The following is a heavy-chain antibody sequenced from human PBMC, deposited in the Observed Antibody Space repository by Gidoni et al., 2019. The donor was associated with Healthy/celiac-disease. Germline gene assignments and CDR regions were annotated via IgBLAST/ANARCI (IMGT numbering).Heavy chain of an antibody. D-gene: IGHD6-19*01. CDR3: AREGWLVPRYYYYMDV. CDR2: INHSGST. J-gene: IGHJ6*03. CDR1: FSGYY. V-gene: IGHV4-34*01. Sequence: FSGYYWSWIRQPPGKGLEWIGEINHSGSTNYNPSLKSRVTISVDTSKNQFSLKLSSVTAADTAVYYCAREGWLVPRYYYYMDVWGKGTTVTVSS.